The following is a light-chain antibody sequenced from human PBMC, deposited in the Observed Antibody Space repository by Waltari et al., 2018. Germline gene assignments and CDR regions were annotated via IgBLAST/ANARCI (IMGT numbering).Light chain of an antibody. CDR1: SGSTASNY. J-gene: IGLJ3*02. CDR2: ADS. Sequence: NFMLTQPHSVSESPGKTEIMSCTRSSGSTASNYVQWYQPRPGSAPTSVIYADSQRPSGVLDRFSGSIDSTSSSASLTIAGLKTEDEPDYCCQSFDDNEKVFGGGTKVTVL. CDR3: QSFDDNEKV. V-gene: IGLV6-57*04.